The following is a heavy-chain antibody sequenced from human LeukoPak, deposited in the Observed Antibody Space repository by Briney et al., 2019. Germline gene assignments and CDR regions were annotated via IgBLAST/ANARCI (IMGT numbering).Heavy chain of an antibody. CDR1: GDSISTNICY. Sequence: SETLSLTCIVSGDSISTNICYWGWIRQPPGKGLEWIGTSFNGGNTYYNPSLKSRVTIPIDASKNQFSLTLTSVTAEDTAVYYCATTSGYRNYYYYYVDVWGPGTTVTVSS. J-gene: IGHJ6*03. D-gene: IGHD3-3*01. CDR2: SFNGGNT. V-gene: IGHV4-39*01. CDR3: ATTSGYRNYYYYYVDV.